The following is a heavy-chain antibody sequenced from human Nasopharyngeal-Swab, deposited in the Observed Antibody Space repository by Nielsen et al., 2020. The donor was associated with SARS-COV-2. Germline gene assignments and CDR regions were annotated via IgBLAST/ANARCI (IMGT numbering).Heavy chain of an antibody. CDR2: ISYDGSNK. CDR3: ATDSTVTTYYDAFDI. Sequence: GESLKISCAASGFTFSSYGMHWVRQAPGKGLEWVAVISYDGSNKYYADSVKGRFTISRDNSKNTLYLQMNSLRAEDTAVYYCATDSTVTTYYDAFDIWGQGTMVTVSS. J-gene: IGHJ3*02. V-gene: IGHV3-30*03. CDR1: GFTFSSYG. D-gene: IGHD4-17*01.